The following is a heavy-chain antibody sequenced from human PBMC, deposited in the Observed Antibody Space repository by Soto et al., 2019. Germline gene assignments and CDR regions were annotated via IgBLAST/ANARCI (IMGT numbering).Heavy chain of an antibody. CDR3: ASVRRYSYYYYYMDV. D-gene: IGHD1-1*01. J-gene: IGHJ6*03. Sequence: GKGLVWIGSIYYSGSTYYTPSLKSRVTISVDTSKNQFSLKLSSVTAADTAVYYCASVRRYSYYYYYMDVWGKGTTVTVSS. CDR2: IYYSGST. V-gene: IGHV4-39*01.